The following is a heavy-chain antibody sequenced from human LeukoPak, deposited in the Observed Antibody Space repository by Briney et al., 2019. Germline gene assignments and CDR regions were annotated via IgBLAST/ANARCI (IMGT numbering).Heavy chain of an antibody. V-gene: IGHV1-69*06. CDR1: GGTFSSYA. J-gene: IGHJ4*02. D-gene: IGHD6-13*01. CDR3: ARVTRIAAAGTEWLYYFDY. CDR2: IIPIFGTA. Sequence: ASVKVSCKASGGTFSSYAISWVRQAPGQGLEWMGGIIPIFGTANYAQKFQGRVTITADKSTSTAYMELSSLRSEDTAVYYCARVTRIAAAGTEWLYYFDYWGQGTLVTVSS.